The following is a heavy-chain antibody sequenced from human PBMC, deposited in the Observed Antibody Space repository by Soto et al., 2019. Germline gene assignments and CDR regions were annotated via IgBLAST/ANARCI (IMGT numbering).Heavy chain of an antibody. V-gene: IGHV6-1*01. J-gene: IGHJ3*02. CDR2: TYYRSKWYN. Sequence: WVRQSPSRGLEWLGRTYYRSKWYNDYAVSVKSRITINPDTSKNQFSLQLNSVTPEDTAVYYCAREQWLAHGDAFDIWGQGTMVTVSS. D-gene: IGHD6-19*01. CDR3: AREQWLAHGDAFDI.